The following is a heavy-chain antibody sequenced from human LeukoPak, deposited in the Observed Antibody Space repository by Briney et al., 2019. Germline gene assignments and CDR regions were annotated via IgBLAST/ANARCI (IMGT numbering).Heavy chain of an antibody. Sequence: ASVKVSCKASGYTFTSYDINWVRQATGQGLEWMGWMNPNSGNTGYAQKFQGGVTMTRNTSISTAYMELSSLRSEDTAVYYCARSRRYSSSSDYWGQGTLVTVSS. CDR1: GYTFTSYD. V-gene: IGHV1-8*01. CDR3: ARSRRYSSSSDY. J-gene: IGHJ4*02. CDR2: MNPNSGNT. D-gene: IGHD6-6*01.